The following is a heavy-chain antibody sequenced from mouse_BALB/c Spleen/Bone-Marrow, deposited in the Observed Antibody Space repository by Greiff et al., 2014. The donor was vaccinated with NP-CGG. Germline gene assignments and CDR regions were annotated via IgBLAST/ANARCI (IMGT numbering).Heavy chain of an antibody. CDR3: ARGGDYHYFDY. J-gene: IGHJ2*01. D-gene: IGHD2-4*01. CDR1: GYTFTTYD. CDR2: ISPGDGNT. V-gene: IGHV1S56*01. Sequence: QVHVKQSGPELVKPGALVKISCKASGYTFTTYDINWVKQRPGQGLEWIGWISPGDGNTNYNEKFKGKATLTADKSSSTAYMQLSSLTSENSAVYSCARGGDYHYFDYWGQGTTLTVSS.